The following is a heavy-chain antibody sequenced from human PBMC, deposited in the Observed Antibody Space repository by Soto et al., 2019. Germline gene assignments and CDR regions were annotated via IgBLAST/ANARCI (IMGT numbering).Heavy chain of an antibody. J-gene: IGHJ6*02. V-gene: IGHV3-21*01. CDR3: ARDRGYDAHDYYYNAMDV. CDR2: ISSSSSYI. CDR1: GFTFSSYS. Sequence: PGGSLRLSCAASGFTFSSYSMNWVRQAPGKGLEWVSSISSSSSYIYYADSVKGRFTISRGNAKNSLYLQMNSLRAEDTAVYYCARDRGYDAHDYYYNAMDVWGQGTTVTVSS. D-gene: IGHD2-15*01.